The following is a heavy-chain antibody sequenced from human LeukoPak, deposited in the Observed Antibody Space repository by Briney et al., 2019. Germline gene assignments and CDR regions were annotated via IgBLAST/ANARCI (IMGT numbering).Heavy chain of an antibody. CDR1: GFTFSSYG. Sequence: PGGSLRLSCAASGFTFSSYGMSWVRQAPGKGLEWVSGISGSGGSTYYADSVKGRFTISRDNSKNTLYLQMNSLRAGDTAVYYCAKDQDYYGSGIYASDYWGQGTLVTVSS. CDR2: ISGSGGST. J-gene: IGHJ4*02. D-gene: IGHD3-10*01. CDR3: AKDQDYYGSGIYASDY. V-gene: IGHV3-23*01.